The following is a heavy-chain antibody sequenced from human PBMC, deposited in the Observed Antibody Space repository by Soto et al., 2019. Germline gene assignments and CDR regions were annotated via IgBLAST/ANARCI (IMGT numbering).Heavy chain of an antibody. Sequence: LTCTVSGGSISSGGYYWSWIRQHPGKGLGWIGYIYYSGSTYYNPSLKSRVTISVDTSKNQFSLKLSSVTAADTAVYYCARYYSSCWVNWFDPCGQGTLVTVSS. D-gene: IGHD6-13*01. CDR1: GGSISSGGYY. J-gene: IGHJ5*02. CDR2: IYYSGST. CDR3: ARYYSSCWVNWFDP. V-gene: IGHV4-31*03.